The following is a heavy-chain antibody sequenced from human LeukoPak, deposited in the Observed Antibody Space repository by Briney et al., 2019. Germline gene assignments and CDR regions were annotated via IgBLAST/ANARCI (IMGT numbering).Heavy chain of an antibody. D-gene: IGHD5-18*01. J-gene: IGHJ4*02. CDR2: IYYSGST. Sequence: SETLSLTCTVSGGSISSSSYYWGWICQPPGKGLQWIGSIYYSGSTYYIPSLKSRVTISVDTSKYQFFIKLSSVTAADTAVYYCARSQAAMVSFDYWGQGTLVTVSS. CDR1: GGSISSSSYY. CDR3: ARSQAAMVSFDY. V-gene: IGHV4-39*07.